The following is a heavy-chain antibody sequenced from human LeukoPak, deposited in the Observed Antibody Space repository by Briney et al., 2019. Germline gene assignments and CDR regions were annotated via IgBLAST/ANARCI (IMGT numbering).Heavy chain of an antibody. CDR2: VHPSGGST. Sequence: ASVKVSCKASVYTFTSYYMHWLRQAPGQGLEWMGIVHPSGGSTSYAQKFQGRVTMTRDTATSTGYMELSSLRSEDTALYYCARITMTTSGWYFDLWGRGSLVTVSS. J-gene: IGHJ2*01. D-gene: IGHD3-22*01. V-gene: IGHV1-46*01. CDR1: VYTFTSYY. CDR3: ARITMTTSGWYFDL.